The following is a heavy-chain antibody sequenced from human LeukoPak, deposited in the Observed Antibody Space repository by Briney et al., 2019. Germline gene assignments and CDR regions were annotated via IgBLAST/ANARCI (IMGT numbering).Heavy chain of an antibody. J-gene: IGHJ5*02. V-gene: IGHV3-49*03. CDR2: IRSKAYGVTT. D-gene: IGHD4-23*01. Sequence: PGGSLRLSCTASGFTFGDYAMSWFRQAPGKGLEWVSFIRSKAYGVTTEYAASVKGRFTISRDDSKSIAYLQMNSLQTEDTAVYYCAEVTPPSGNAIPGDNWFDPWGQGTLVTVSS. CDR1: GFTFGDYA. CDR3: AEVTPPSGNAIPGDNWFDP.